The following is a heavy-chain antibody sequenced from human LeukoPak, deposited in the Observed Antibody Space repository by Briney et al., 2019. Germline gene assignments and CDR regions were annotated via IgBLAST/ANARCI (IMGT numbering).Heavy chain of an antibody. D-gene: IGHD3-3*01. V-gene: IGHV3-21*01. CDR1: GFTFSSYS. CDR3: ARDAVLRFLEWSYNWFAP. J-gene: IGHJ5*02. CDR2: INTSSSYI. Sequence: GGSLRLTCAASGFTFSSYSMNWVRQAPGKGLEWVSSINTSSSYIYYADSVRGRFTISRDNGKNSLYLQMNSLRAEDTAVYYCARDAVLRFLEWSYNWFAPWGQGTLVTVSS.